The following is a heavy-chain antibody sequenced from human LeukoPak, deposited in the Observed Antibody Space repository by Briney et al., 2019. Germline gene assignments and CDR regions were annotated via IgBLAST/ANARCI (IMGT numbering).Heavy chain of an antibody. CDR3: AKRGVVIRVILVGFHKEAYYFDS. CDR2: ISDSGGRT. J-gene: IGHJ4*02. CDR1: GITLSNYG. Sequence: GGSLRLSCAVSGITLSNYGMSWVRQAPGKGLEGVAGISDSGGRTNYADSVKGRFTISRDNPKNTLYLQMNSLGAGDTAVYFCAKRGVVIRVILVGFHKEAYYFDSWGQGALVTVSS. D-gene: IGHD3-22*01. V-gene: IGHV3-23*01.